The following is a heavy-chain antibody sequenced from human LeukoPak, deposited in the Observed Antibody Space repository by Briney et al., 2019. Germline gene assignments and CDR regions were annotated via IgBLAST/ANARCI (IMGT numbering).Heavy chain of an antibody. Sequence: PGGSLRLSCAASGFTVSSNYMSWVRQAPGKGLEWVSVIYSGGSTYYADSVKGRFTISRDNSKNTLYLQMNSLRAEDTAVYYCAKIQVTTYFLDAFDIWGQGTMVTVSS. CDR1: GFTVSSNY. V-gene: IGHV3-53*01. D-gene: IGHD4-11*01. J-gene: IGHJ3*02. CDR3: AKIQVTTYFLDAFDI. CDR2: IYSGGST.